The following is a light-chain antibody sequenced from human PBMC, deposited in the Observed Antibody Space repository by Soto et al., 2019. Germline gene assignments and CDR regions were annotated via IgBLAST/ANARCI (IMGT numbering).Light chain of an antibody. J-gene: IGLJ2*01. CDR2: YVS. Sequence: QSALTQPASVSGSPGKSITISCTGTSSGVGRYNYVSWYQQHPGKAPKLMIYYVSNRPSGVSNRFSGSKSGNTASLTISGLQAEDEADYYCSSYTSSSTLGMVFGGGTKVTVL. CDR3: SSYTSSSTLGMV. CDR1: SSGVGRYNY. V-gene: IGLV2-14*01.